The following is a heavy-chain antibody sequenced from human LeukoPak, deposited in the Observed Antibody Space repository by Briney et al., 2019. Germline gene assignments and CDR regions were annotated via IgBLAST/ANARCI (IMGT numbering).Heavy chain of an antibody. CDR2: IDPRDSDT. CDR1: GYIFTSYW. CDR3: ARRVGFGELFIDY. D-gene: IGHD3-10*01. V-gene: IGHV5-51*01. J-gene: IGHJ4*02. Sequence: GESLKISCKGSGYIFTSYWIAWVRQQSGKGLECLGIIDPRDSDTRYSPSFEGQVTISADKSISTAYLQWSSLKASDTAMYYCARRVGFGELFIDYWGQGTLVTVSS.